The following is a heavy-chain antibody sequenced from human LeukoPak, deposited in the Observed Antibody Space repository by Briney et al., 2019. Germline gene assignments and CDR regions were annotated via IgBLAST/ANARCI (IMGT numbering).Heavy chain of an antibody. D-gene: IGHD1-26*01. Sequence: GGSLTLSCAASGFTFSSYAMSWVRPAPGKGLEWVSAISGSGGSTYYTDSVKGRFTISRDNSKNTLYLQVNSLRAEDTAVYYCAKQARNARGVYYFDYWGQGTLVTVSS. CDR2: ISGSGGST. CDR1: GFTFSSYA. V-gene: IGHV3-23*01. CDR3: AKQARNARGVYYFDY. J-gene: IGHJ4*02.